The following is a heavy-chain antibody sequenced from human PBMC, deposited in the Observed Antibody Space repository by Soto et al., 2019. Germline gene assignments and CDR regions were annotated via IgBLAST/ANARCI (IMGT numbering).Heavy chain of an antibody. Sequence: PGGSLRLSCAASGFPFSTTDMSWVRQAPGKGLEWVSTIDGSGGGTYYADFVKGRFTISRDNSKNTVYLQMTTLRVDDTAKYYCAKNSGRFNTWGQGTVGTVS. D-gene: IGHD3-10*01. V-gene: IGHV3-23*01. CDR2: IDGSGGGT. CDR3: AKNSGRFNT. CDR1: GFPFSTTD. J-gene: IGHJ5*02.